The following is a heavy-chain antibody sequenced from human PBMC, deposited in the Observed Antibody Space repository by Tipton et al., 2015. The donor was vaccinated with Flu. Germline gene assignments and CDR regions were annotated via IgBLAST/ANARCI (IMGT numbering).Heavy chain of an antibody. Sequence: GLVKPSETLSLTCGVSGNSIRSSDYYWGWIRQPPGKGLEWIGNIFHSGNTYLNPSLKSRVTISIDTSKNQFSLKLSSVTAADTAVYYCARRDYSNYVSDPKNWFDPWGQGTLVTVSS. D-gene: IGHD4-11*01. CDR1: GNSIRSSDYY. CDR2: IFHSGNT. V-gene: IGHV4-38-2*01. J-gene: IGHJ5*02. CDR3: ARRDYSNYVSDPKNWFDP.